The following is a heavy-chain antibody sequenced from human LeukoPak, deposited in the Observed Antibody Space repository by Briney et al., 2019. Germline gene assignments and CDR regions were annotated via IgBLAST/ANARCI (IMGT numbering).Heavy chain of an antibody. J-gene: IGHJ6*02. V-gene: IGHV3-7*01. Sequence: GGSLRLSCAASGFTFSSYWMSWVRQAPGKGLEWVANIKQDGSEKYYVDSVKGRFTISRDNAKNSLYLQMNSLRAEDTAVYYCARENVVVPAAIHLYCYGMDVWGQGTTVTVSS. D-gene: IGHD2-2*02. CDR1: GFTFSSYW. CDR3: ARENVVVPAAIHLYCYGMDV. CDR2: IKQDGSEK.